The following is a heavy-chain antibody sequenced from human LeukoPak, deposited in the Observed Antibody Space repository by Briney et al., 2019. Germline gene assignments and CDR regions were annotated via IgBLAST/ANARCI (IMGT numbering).Heavy chain of an antibody. V-gene: IGHV4-59*01. J-gene: IGHJ6*02. CDR2: IYSSGST. D-gene: IGHD3-16*01. CDR3: ARVDEGGYYYGMDV. Sequence: SETLSLTCTVSAGSISSYYWSWIRQPPGKGLEWVGYIYSSGSTNYNPSLKSRVTISVDTSKNQFSLKLSSVTAADKAVYYCARVDEGGYYYGMDVWGQGTTVTVSS. CDR1: AGSISSYY.